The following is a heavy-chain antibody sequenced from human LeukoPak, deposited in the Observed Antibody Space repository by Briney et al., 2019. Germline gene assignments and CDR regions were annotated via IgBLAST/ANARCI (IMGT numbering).Heavy chain of an antibody. CDR2: IYSGGST. Sequence: GGSLRLSCAASGFTFSSYAMSWVRQAPGKGLEWVSLIYSGGSTYYADSVKGRFTISRDNSKNTLYLQMNSLRAEDTALYYCARDHGDYAFDYWGQGTLVTVSS. J-gene: IGHJ4*02. D-gene: IGHD4-17*01. CDR3: ARDHGDYAFDY. CDR1: GFTFSSYA. V-gene: IGHV3-23*03.